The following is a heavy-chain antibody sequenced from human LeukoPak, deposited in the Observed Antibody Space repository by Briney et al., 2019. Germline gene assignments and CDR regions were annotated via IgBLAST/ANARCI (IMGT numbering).Heavy chain of an antibody. CDR2: ISYDGSNK. CDR1: GFTFSSYG. Sequence: PGRSLRLSCAASGFTFSSYGMHWVRQAPGKGLEWVAVISYDGSNKYYADSVKGRFTISRDNSKNTLYLQMNSLRAEDTAVYYCARDYGSGWYWGGFDYWGQGTLVTVSS. V-gene: IGHV3-30*03. J-gene: IGHJ4*02. D-gene: IGHD6-19*01. CDR3: ARDYGSGWYWGGFDY.